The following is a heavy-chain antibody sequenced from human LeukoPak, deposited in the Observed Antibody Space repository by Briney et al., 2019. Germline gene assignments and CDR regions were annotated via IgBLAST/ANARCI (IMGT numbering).Heavy chain of an antibody. J-gene: IGHJ6*03. CDR3: ARDGSGSYWDYYYYYMDV. CDR2: IYYSGST. Sequence: SETLSLTCTVSGGSISSSSYYWGWIRQPPGKGLEWIGSIYYSGSTYYNPSLKSRVTISVDTSKNQFSLKLSSVTAADTAVYYCARDGSGSYWDYYYYYMDVWGKGTTVTISS. V-gene: IGHV4-39*07. D-gene: IGHD1-26*01. CDR1: GGSISSSSYY.